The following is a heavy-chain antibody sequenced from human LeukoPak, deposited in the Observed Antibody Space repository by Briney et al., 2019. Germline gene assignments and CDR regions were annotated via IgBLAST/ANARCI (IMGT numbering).Heavy chain of an antibody. D-gene: IGHD3-10*01. V-gene: IGHV1-2*02. CDR2: INPNSGGT. J-gene: IGHJ4*02. CDR3: ARSLTMVRGVSL. CDR1: GYTFTGYY. Sequence: ASVKVSCKASGYTFTGYYMHWVRQAPGQGLEWMGWINPNSGGTNYAQKFQGRVTMTRDTSISIAYMELSRLRSDDTAVYYCARSLTMVRGVSLWGQGTLVTVSS.